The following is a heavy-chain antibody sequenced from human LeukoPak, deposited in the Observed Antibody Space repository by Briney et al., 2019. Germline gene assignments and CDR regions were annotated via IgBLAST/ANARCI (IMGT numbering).Heavy chain of an antibody. CDR1: GDSVSSNSAG. V-gene: IGHV6-1*01. J-gene: IGHJ6*03. D-gene: IGHD3-3*01. CDR2: TYYRSKWYN. CDR3: ARDSQYYDFWSGYLTYYYYMDV. Sequence: SQTLSLTCAISGDSVSSNSAGWNWIRQSPSRGLEWLGRTYYRSKWYNDYAVSVKSRITINPDTSKNQFSLQLNSVTPEDTAVYYCARDSQYYDFWSGYLTYYYYMDVWRKGTTVTVSS.